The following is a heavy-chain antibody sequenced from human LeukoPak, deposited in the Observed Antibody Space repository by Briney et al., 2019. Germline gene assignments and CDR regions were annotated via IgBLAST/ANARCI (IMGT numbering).Heavy chain of an antibody. D-gene: IGHD4-17*01. Sequence: SVKVSCKASGGTFSSYAISWVRQAPGQGLEWMGRIIPILGIANYAQKFQGRVTITADKSTSTAYMELSSLRSEDTAVYYCARDSPTTVTVRNLPSAWGQGTLVTVSS. CDR2: IIPILGIA. CDR3: ARDSPTTVTVRNLPSA. V-gene: IGHV1-69*04. CDR1: GGTFSSYA. J-gene: IGHJ5*02.